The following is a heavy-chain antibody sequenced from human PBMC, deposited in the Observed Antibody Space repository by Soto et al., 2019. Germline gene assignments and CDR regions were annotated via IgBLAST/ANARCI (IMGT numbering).Heavy chain of an antibody. V-gene: IGHV4-59*12. D-gene: IGHD6-13*01. CDR2: IYDSGST. CDR1: GGSISSSY. CDR3: AWQLIY. Sequence: QVQLQESGPGLVKPSETLSLTCTVSGGSISSSYWSWIRQPPGKGLEWIGYIYDSGSTYYNSSLKSRVTMSVDTSKNQFSLKLSAVTAADTAVYYWAWQLIYWGQGTPVTVSS. J-gene: IGHJ4*02.